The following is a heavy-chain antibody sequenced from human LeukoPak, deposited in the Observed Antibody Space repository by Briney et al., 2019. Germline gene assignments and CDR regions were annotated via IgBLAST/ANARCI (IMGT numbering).Heavy chain of an antibody. Sequence: GGSLRLSCAASGFTFSSYAMHWVRQAPGKGLEWVAVISYDGSNKYYADSVKGRFTISRDNSKNTLYLQMNSLRAEDTAVYYCARDKRGYYDSSGYLSWGYYSDYWGQGTLVTVSS. CDR1: GFTFSSYA. J-gene: IGHJ4*02. V-gene: IGHV3-30*14. D-gene: IGHD3-22*01. CDR3: ARDKRGYYDSSGYLSWGYYSDY. CDR2: ISYDGSNK.